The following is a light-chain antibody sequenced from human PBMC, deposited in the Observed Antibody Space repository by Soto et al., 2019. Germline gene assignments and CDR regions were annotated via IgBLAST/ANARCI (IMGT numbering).Light chain of an antibody. CDR1: QSVGSD. J-gene: IGKJ1*01. Sequence: MTQSPATLSVSPGERATLSCRASQSVGSDLAWYQHTPGQPPRLLIYGASTRATGIPGRFSGSGSGTEFTLTISSLQSEDFAVYFCQQYNNWPPWTFGQGTKVDIK. V-gene: IGKV3-15*01. CDR2: GAS. CDR3: QQYNNWPPWT.